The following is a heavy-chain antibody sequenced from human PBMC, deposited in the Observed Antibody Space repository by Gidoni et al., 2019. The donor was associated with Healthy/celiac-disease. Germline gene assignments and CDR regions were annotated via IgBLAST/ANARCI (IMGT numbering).Heavy chain of an antibody. CDR3: ARAWGDWNYGYYYYYGMDV. D-gene: IGHD1-7*01. V-gene: IGHV3-13*01. CDR1: GSTFSSYD. Sequence: EVQLVESGGGLVQPGGSLRLSCAASGSTFSSYDMHWVRQATGKGLEWVSDIGTAGDTYYPGAVKGRFTISRENAKNSLYLQMSSLRAGDTAVYYCARAWGDWNYGYYYYYGMDVWGQGTTVTVSS. J-gene: IGHJ6*02. CDR2: IGTAGDT.